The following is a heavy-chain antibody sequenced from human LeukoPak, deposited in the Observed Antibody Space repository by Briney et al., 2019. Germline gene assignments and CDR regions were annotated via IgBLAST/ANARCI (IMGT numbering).Heavy chain of an antibody. V-gene: IGHV3-66*01. CDR2: INSGGNS. Sequence: GGSLRLSCAASGFTVSSNYMSWVRQAPGKGLEWVSVINSGGNSHYADSVKGRFIISRDNSKNALYLQMNSLRAEDTAVYYCARDRYCSGGSCYGNFDHWGQGTLVTVSS. CDR1: GFTVSSNY. D-gene: IGHD2-15*01. CDR3: ARDRYCSGGSCYGNFDH. J-gene: IGHJ4*02.